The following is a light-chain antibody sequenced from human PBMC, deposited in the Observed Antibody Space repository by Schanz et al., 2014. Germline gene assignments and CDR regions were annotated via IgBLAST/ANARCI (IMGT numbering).Light chain of an antibody. CDR3: QQYGNSRT. V-gene: IGKV3-20*01. CDR1: QRMSSTY. CDR2: GAS. Sequence: EIVLTQSPGTLSLSPGERATLSCRASQRMSSTYLAWYQQKPGQAPRLLIYGASTRATGIPDRFSGSGSGTDFTLTISRLEPEDSAVYYCQQYGNSRTFGGGTKVEIK. J-gene: IGKJ4*01.